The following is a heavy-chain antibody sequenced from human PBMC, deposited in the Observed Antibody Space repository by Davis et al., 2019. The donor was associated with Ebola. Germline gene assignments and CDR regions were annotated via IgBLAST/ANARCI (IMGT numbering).Heavy chain of an antibody. J-gene: IGHJ4*02. CDR3: TTSYDSSGYYYDY. Sequence: GGSLRLSCAVYGFTFSGSAMHWVRQASGKGLEWVGRIRSKANSYATAYAASVKGRFTISRDDSKNTAYLQMNSLKTEDTAVYYCTTSYDSSGYYYDYWGQGTLVTVSS. CDR2: IRSKANSYAT. V-gene: IGHV3-73*01. CDR1: GFTFSGSA. D-gene: IGHD3-22*01.